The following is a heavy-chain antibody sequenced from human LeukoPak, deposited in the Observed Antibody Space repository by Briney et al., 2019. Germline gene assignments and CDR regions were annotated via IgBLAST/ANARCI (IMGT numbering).Heavy chain of an antibody. CDR3: ARPRRAAAGTGGFDY. CDR2: IYPGDSDT. Sequence: ESLKISCKGSGYSFTSYWIGWVRQMPGKSLEWMGIIYPGDSDTRYSPSFQGQVTISADKSISTAYLQWSRLKASYTAMYYCARPRRAAAGTGGFDYWGQGTLVTVSS. CDR1: GYSFTSYW. J-gene: IGHJ4*02. D-gene: IGHD6-13*01. V-gene: IGHV5-51*01.